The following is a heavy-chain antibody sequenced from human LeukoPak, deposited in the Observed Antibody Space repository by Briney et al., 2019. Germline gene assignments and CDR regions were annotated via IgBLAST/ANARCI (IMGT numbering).Heavy chain of an antibody. Sequence: PGGSLRLSCAASGFTFSPYSMNWVRQAPGKGLEWVSYISTTTNTIYYADSVKGRFTISRDNAKNLLYLQLNSLRAEDTAVYYCARVFQGYFDYWGQGTLVTVSS. CDR3: ARVFQGYFDY. V-gene: IGHV3-48*01. CDR1: GFTFSPYS. J-gene: IGHJ4*02. CDR2: ISTTTNTI.